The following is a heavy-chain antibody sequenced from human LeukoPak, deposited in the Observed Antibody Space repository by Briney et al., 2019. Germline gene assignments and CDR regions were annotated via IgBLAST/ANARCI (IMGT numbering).Heavy chain of an antibody. CDR1: GYTFTSYD. Sequence: ASVKVSCKASGYTFTSYDINWVRQATGQGLEWMGWMNPNSGNTGYAQKFQGRVTMTRNTSISTAYMELSSLRSEDTAVYYCAKGDEIYSVDNYFDYWGQGTLVTVSS. V-gene: IGHV1-8*01. CDR2: MNPNSGNT. D-gene: IGHD2-15*01. CDR3: AKGDEIYSVDNYFDY. J-gene: IGHJ4*02.